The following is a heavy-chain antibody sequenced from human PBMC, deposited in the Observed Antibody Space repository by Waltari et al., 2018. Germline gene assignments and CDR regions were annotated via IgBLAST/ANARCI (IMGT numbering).Heavy chain of an antibody. CDR3: ARDLYGGNAAEYFDP. J-gene: IGHJ4*02. D-gene: IGHD4-17*01. V-gene: IGHV4-38-2*02. CDR1: GYSIRDGHF. Sequence: QVQLQESGPGQLTPSEPLSLTCSVSGYSIRDGHFWGWIRLPPGKGLEWIGSIKHKGNTYYNPSLKSRVTLSLDTSKNQFSLTLTSVTAADTALYYCARDLYGGNAAEYFDPWGQGTLLTVSS. CDR2: IKHKGNT.